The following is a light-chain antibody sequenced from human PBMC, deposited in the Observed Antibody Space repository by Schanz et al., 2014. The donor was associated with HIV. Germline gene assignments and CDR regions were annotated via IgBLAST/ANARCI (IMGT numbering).Light chain of an antibody. V-gene: IGLV1-40*01. CDR1: SSNIGAGYD. J-gene: IGLJ2*01. Sequence: QSVLTQPPSVSGAPGQRVTISCTGSSSNIGAGYDVHWYQQLPGTAPKVLIYGNSNRPSGVPDRFSGSESGTSASLAISGLQSEDEADYYCSSYTSSSSVVFGGGTKLTVL. CDR2: GNS. CDR3: SSYTSSSSVV.